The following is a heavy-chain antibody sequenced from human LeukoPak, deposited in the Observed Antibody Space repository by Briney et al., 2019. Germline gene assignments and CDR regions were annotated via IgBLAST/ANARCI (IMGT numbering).Heavy chain of an antibody. Sequence: SETLSLTCTVSGGSISGYYWNWIRQPAGKELEWIGRIYTSGSTNYNPSLKSRVTMSVDTSKNQFSLKLSSVTAADTAVYYCARDRYYYDSSGSPFDYWGREPWSPSPQ. CDR3: ARDRYYYDSSGSPFDY. J-gene: IGHJ4*02. CDR1: GGSISGYY. CDR2: IYTSGST. D-gene: IGHD3-22*01. V-gene: IGHV4-4*07.